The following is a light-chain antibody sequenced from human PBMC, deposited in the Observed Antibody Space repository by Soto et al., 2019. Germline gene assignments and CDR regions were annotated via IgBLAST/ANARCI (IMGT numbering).Light chain of an antibody. CDR2: RNN. J-gene: IGLJ2*01. Sequence: QLVLTQPPSASGTPGQRVTISCSGSSSNIGSNYVYWYQQVPGTAPKLLIYRNNQRPSGVPDRFSGSKSGTSASLAITGLRSEDEADYYCAAWDDSLSAYVIFGGGTQLTVL. V-gene: IGLV1-47*01. CDR1: SSNIGSNY. CDR3: AAWDDSLSAYVI.